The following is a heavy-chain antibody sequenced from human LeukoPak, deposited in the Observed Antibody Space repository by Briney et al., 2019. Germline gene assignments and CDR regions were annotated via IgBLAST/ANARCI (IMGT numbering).Heavy chain of an antibody. CDR1: GYSFTTYW. D-gene: IGHD5-18*01. J-gene: IGHJ4*02. CDR2: IYPDDSDT. V-gene: IGHV5-51*01. Sequence: GDSLKISCEASGYSFTTYWIGWVRQMPGKGLEWMGIIYPDDSDTQYSPSFQGQVTISADKSITTAYLQWSSLKASDTAIYYCARLRGEGFSYGNFDYWGQGTLVTVSS. CDR3: ARLRGEGFSYGNFDY.